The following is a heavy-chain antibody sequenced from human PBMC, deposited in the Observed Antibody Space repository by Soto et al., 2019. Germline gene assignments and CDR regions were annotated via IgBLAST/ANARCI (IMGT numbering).Heavy chain of an antibody. V-gene: IGHV1-18*01. CDR1: GYTFTSFG. CDR3: ARPTDFYYYAMDV. Sequence: GASVKVSCKASGYTFTSFGINWVRQAPGQGLEWMGWISGYNGNTNYAQNLQDRVTMTRDTSTSTAYMELRSLRSDDTAVYYCARPTDFYYYAMDVWGEGTTVTLSS. J-gene: IGHJ6*04. CDR2: ISGYNGNT.